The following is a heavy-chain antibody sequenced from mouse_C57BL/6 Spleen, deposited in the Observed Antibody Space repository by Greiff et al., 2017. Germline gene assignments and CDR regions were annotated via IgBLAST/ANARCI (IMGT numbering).Heavy chain of an antibody. CDR3: ARRRDIGSGDY. Sequence: QVQLQQPGAELVRPGSSVKLSCKASGYTFTSYWMDWVKQRPGQGLEWIGNIYPSDSETHYTQKFKDKATLTVDKSSSTAYLQLSSLTSEDSAVYFCARRRDIGSGDYWGQGTTLTVSS. D-gene: IGHD1-1*01. V-gene: IGHV1-61*01. CDR1: GYTFTSYW. CDR2: IYPSDSET. J-gene: IGHJ2*01.